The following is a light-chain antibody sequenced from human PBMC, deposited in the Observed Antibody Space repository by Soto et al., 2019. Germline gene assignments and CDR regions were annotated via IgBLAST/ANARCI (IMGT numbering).Light chain of an antibody. CDR3: LQETNWPRT. CDR1: QKVNSN. CDR2: GAS. Sequence: DIVLTQSPASQSVSPGDRTTVFCRASQKVNSNLAWYQQKPGQAPRFLIYGASTRATGIPARFSGSGSGTEFTLTISSLQSQDFAVYYCLQETNWPRTVGQGTKVDSK. J-gene: IGKJ1*01. V-gene: IGKV3-15*01.